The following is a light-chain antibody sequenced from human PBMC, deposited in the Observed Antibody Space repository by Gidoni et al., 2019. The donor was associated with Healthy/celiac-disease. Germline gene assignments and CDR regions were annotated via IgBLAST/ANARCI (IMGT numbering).Light chain of an antibody. CDR3: QQYDNLPLT. CDR2: DAS. Sequence: TQMSQSPSSLSASVGDRVTITCQASQDISNYLNWYQQKPGKAPKLLIYDASNLETGVPSRFSGSGSGTDFTFTISSLQPEDIATYYCQQYDNLPLTFGGXTKVEIK. J-gene: IGKJ4*01. V-gene: IGKV1-33*01. CDR1: QDISNY.